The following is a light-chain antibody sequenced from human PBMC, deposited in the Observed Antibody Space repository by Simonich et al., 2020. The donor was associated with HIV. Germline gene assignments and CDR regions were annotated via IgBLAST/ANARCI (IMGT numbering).Light chain of an antibody. V-gene: IGKV2D-29*02. Sequence: DIVMTQTPLSLSVTPGQPASISCNSSQGLLHSDGKTDLYWYLQKPGQSPHLLIHEVSNRISGVPDRFSGSGSGTDFTLKISRVEAEDIGLYYCMQSVQLPITFGQGTRLEIK. CDR2: EVS. CDR3: MQSVQLPIT. J-gene: IGKJ5*01. CDR1: QGLLHSDGKTD.